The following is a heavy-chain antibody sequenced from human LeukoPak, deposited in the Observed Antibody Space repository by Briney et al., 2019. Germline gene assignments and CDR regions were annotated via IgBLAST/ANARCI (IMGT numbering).Heavy chain of an antibody. CDR1: GGTFSSYA. Sequence: SVKVSCKASGGTFSSYAISWVRQAPGQGLEWMGGIIPIFGTANYAQKFQGRVTITTDESTSTAYMELSSLRSEDTAVYYCASSGSSGFYYYYMDFWGKGTTVTVSS. V-gene: IGHV1-69*05. CDR3: ASSGSSGFYYYYMDF. J-gene: IGHJ6*03. D-gene: IGHD3-22*01. CDR2: IIPIFGTA.